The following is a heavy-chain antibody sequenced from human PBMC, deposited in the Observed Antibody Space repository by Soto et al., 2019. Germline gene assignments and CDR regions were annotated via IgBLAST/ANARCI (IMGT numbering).Heavy chain of an antibody. V-gene: IGHV3-30-3*01. D-gene: IGHD3-22*01. CDR1: GFTFSSYA. Sequence: VQLVESGGGVVQPGRSLRLSCAASGFTFSSYAMHWVRQAPGKGLEWVAVISYDGSNKYYADSVKGRFTISRDNSKNTLYLQMNSLRAEDTAVYYCARNQYYYDSSGYSPFDYWGQGTLVTVSS. CDR2: ISYDGSNK. J-gene: IGHJ4*02. CDR3: ARNQYYYDSSGYSPFDY.